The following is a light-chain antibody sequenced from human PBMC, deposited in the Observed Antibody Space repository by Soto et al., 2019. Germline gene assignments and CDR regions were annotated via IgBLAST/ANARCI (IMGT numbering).Light chain of an antibody. CDR2: EVT. V-gene: IGLV2-8*01. CDR3: SSYAGNNPRYV. CDR1: NGGVGNYNY. Sequence: QSVLTQPPSASGSPGQSVTISCTGTNGGVGNYNYVSWYQQHPGKAPKLIIYEVTERPSGVPNRFSGSKSDNTAYLTVSGLQADDEADYYCSSYAGNNPRYVFGTGTKVTVL. J-gene: IGLJ1*01.